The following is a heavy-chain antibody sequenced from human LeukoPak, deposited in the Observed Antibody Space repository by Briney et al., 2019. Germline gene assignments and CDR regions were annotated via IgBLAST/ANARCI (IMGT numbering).Heavy chain of an antibody. CDR2: ISGSGGST. D-gene: IGHD3-22*01. Sequence: PGGSLRLSSAASGFTFSSYSMNWVRQAPGKGLEWVSAISGSGGSTYYADSVKGRFTISRDNSKNTLYLQMNSLRAEDTAVYYCARLGDSSGCYYAEYFQHWGQGTLVTVSS. CDR1: GFTFSSYS. J-gene: IGHJ1*01. V-gene: IGHV3-23*01. CDR3: ARLGDSSGCYYAEYFQH.